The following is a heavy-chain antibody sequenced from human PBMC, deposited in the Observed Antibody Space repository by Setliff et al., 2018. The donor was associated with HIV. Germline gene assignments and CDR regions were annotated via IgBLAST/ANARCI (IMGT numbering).Heavy chain of an antibody. CDR2: SYSSGNT. CDR1: GGSIRSDSYY. Sequence: SETLSLTCTVSGGSIRSDSYYWTWSRQPAGEGLEWIGRSYSSGNTNYNPSLESRVTISLDTSKNQFTLKLSYVTAADTAVYYCAREEKLSAVAGTMYYYYAMDVWGQGTTVTVSS. V-gene: IGHV4-61*02. J-gene: IGHJ6*02. D-gene: IGHD6-19*01. CDR3: AREEKLSAVAGTMYYYYAMDV.